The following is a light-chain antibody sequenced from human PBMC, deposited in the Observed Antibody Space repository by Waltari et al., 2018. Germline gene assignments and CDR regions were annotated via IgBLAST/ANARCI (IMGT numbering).Light chain of an antibody. V-gene: IGLV2-23*02. CDR2: EVS. CDR3: CSYAGNSAFYV. Sequence: QSALTQPASVSGSPGQSITISCTGTSSYVGSYNLVSWYQQHPGKAPKIMIYEVSKRPSGVSNRFSGSKSDNTASLTISGLQAEDEADYYCCSYAGNSAFYVFGTGTKVTVL. J-gene: IGLJ1*01. CDR1: SSYVGSYNL.